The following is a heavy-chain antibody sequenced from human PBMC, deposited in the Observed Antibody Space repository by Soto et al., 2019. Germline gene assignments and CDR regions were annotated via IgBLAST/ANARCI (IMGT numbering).Heavy chain of an antibody. CDR3: ARVWSVAGTRGHYYYGMDV. CDR2: ISYDGSNK. Sequence: SLRLSCAASGFTFSSYAMHWVRQAPGKGLEWVAVISYDGSNKYYADSVKGRFTISRDNSKNTLYLQMNSLGAEDTAVYYCARVWSVAGTRGHYYYGMDVWGQGTTVTVSS. V-gene: IGHV3-30-3*01. D-gene: IGHD6-19*01. CDR1: GFTFSSYA. J-gene: IGHJ6*02.